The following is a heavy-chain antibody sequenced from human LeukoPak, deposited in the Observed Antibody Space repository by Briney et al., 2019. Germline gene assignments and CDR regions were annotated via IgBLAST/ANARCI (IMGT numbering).Heavy chain of an antibody. CDR1: GGSISSSNW. CDR2: IYHSGST. D-gene: IGHD4-17*01. CDR3: ARGGYGFYYYYGMDV. V-gene: IGHV4-4*02. Sequence: SGTLSLTCAVSGGSISSSNWWSWVRQPPGKGLEWIGEIYHSGSTNYNPSHKSRVTISVDKSKNQFSLKLSSVTAADTAVYYCARGGYGFYYYYGMDVWGQGTTVTVSS. J-gene: IGHJ6*02.